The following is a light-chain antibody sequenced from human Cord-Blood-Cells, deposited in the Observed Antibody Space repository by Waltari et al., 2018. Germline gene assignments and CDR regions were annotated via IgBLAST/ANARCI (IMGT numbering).Light chain of an antibody. CDR2: AAS. Sequence: DIQMTQSPSSLSASVGDRVTITCRASQRISSYLNWYQQKPGKAPKLLIYAASSLQSGVPSRFSGSGSGTHFTLTISSLQPEEFATYYCQQSYSTTWTFGQGTKVEIK. J-gene: IGKJ1*01. CDR1: QRISSY. CDR3: QQSYSTTWT. V-gene: IGKV1-39*01.